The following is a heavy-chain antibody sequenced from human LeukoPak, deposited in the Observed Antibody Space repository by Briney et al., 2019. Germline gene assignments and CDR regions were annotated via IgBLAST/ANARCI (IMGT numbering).Heavy chain of an antibody. CDR3: ARDSSGRYKPNDAFDL. V-gene: IGHV3-7*01. CDR2: IKQDGSEK. J-gene: IGHJ3*01. Sequence: GGSLRLSCTVSGFTFSSYWMNWVRQAPGKGLEWVASIKQDGSEKYYLDSVKGRFTISRDNAKNSLYLQMNSLRAEDTAVYYCARDSSGRYKPNDAFDLWGQGIMVTVSS. CDR1: GFTFSSYW. D-gene: IGHD6-19*01.